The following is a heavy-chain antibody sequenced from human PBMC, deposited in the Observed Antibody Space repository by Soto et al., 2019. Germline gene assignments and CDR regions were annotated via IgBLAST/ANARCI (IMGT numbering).Heavy chain of an antibody. D-gene: IGHD1-1*01. CDR1: GFTFSSYA. Sequence: GGSLRLSCAASGFTFSSYAMSWVRQAPGKGLEWVSAISGSGGSTYYADSVKGRFTISRDNSKNTLYLQMNSLRAEDTAVYYCAKSSTSGNYYYYYMDVWGKGTTVTVSS. CDR3: AKSSTSGNYYYYYMDV. CDR2: ISGSGGST. J-gene: IGHJ6*03. V-gene: IGHV3-23*01.